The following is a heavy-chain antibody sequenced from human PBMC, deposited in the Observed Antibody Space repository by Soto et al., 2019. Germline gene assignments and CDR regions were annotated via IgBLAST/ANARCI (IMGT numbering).Heavy chain of an antibody. CDR3: ARGVTYYDFWSGYYFDY. CDR1: GGSVSSGSYY. CDR2: IYYSGST. J-gene: IGHJ4*02. Sequence: SETLSLTCTVSGGSVSSGSYYWSWIRQPPGKGLEWIGYIYYSGSTNYNPSLKSRVTISVHTSKNQFSLKLSSVTAADTAVYYCARGVTYYDFWSGYYFDYWGQGTLVTVSS. D-gene: IGHD3-3*01. V-gene: IGHV4-61*01.